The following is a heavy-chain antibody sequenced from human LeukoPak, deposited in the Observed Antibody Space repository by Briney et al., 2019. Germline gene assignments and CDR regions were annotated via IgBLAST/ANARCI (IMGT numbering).Heavy chain of an antibody. CDR3: ARDRYCSSTSCYYYFDY. CDR1: GGTFSSYA. Sequence: SVKVSCKASGGTFSSYAISWVRQAPGQGLEWMGGIIPIFGTANYAQKFQGRVTITADESTSTAYMELSSLRSEDTAVYYCARDRYCSSTSCYYYFDYWGQGTLVTVSS. CDR2: IIPIFGTA. V-gene: IGHV1-69*13. J-gene: IGHJ4*02. D-gene: IGHD2-2*01.